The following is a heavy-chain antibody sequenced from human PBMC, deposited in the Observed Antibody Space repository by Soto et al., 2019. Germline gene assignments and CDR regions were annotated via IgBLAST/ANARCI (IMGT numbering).Heavy chain of an antibody. Sequence: SETLSLTCTVSGDSISGYYWSWIRLPAGKGLEWIGRIYASGSTIPNPSLSSRVALSVDTSKNQFSLKLNSMTAADTAMYYCARSGYSSGWYTAFDSWSQGTLVTVSS. D-gene: IGHD6-19*01. CDR3: ARSGYSSGWYTAFDS. J-gene: IGHJ4*02. CDR1: GDSISGYY. CDR2: IYASGST. V-gene: IGHV4-4*07.